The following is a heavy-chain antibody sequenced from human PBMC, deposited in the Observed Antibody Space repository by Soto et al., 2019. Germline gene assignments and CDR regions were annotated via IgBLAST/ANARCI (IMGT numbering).Heavy chain of an antibody. V-gene: IGHV3-15*01. J-gene: IGHJ5*02. CDR2: IKSKTDGGTT. CDR3: TTLPGQFHLLRDNWFDP. CDR1: GFTFSDAW. D-gene: IGHD1-26*01. Sequence: EVQLVESGGGLVKPGGSLRLSCAASGFTFSDAWMSWVRQAPGQGLEWVGRIKSKTDGGTTEYAAPVKGRFTISRDDSKNTLYLQMDSLKTGDTAVYYCTTLPGQFHLLRDNWFDPWGHGTLVSVSS.